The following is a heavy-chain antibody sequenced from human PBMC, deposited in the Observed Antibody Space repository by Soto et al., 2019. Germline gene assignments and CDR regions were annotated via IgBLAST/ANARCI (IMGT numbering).Heavy chain of an antibody. J-gene: IGHJ4*02. V-gene: IGHV1-69*01. CDR3: ARDGGRHSGGIDY. D-gene: IGHD1-26*01. CDR1: GGTFSSYS. CDR2: IIPIFGTA. Sequence: QVQLVQSGAEVKKPGSSVKVSCKASGGTFSSYSINWVRQAPGQGLEWMGEIIPIFGTANYAQKFQGRVTITADESTSPAYMELSSLRSEDTAVYYCARDGGRHSGGIDYWGQGTLVTGSS.